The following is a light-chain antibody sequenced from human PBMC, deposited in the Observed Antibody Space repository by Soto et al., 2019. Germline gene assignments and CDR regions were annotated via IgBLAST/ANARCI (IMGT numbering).Light chain of an antibody. J-gene: IGLJ2*01. CDR3: SSYTSSIPYVV. Sequence: QSALTQPASVSGPPGQSITISCTGTSSDVGGYNYVSWYQQHPGKAPKLMIYDVSNRPSGVSNRFSGSKSGNTASLTISGLQAEDEADYYCSSYTSSIPYVVFGGGTQLTVL. V-gene: IGLV2-14*01. CDR2: DVS. CDR1: SSDVGGYNY.